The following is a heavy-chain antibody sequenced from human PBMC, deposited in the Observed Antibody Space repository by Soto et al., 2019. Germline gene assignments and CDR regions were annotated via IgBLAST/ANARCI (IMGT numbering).Heavy chain of an antibody. CDR3: ARDQGWIQLWLRGYYYYGMDV. CDR1: GYTFTSYG. CDR2: ISAYNGST. Sequence: ASVKVSCKASGYTFTSYGISWVRQAPGQGLELMGWISAYNGSTSYAQKFQGRVTMTRDTSTSTVYMELSSLRSEDTAVYYCARDQGWIQLWLRGYYYYGMDVWGQGTTVTVSS. J-gene: IGHJ6*02. D-gene: IGHD5-18*01. V-gene: IGHV1-18*01.